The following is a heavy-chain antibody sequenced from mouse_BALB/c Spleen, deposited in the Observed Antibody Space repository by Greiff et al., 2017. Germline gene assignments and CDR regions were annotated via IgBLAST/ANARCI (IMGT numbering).Heavy chain of an antibody. Sequence: EVQLQQSGGGLVQPGGSLKLSCAASGFTFSSYTMSWVRQTPEKRLEWVAYISNGGGSTYYPDTVKGRFTISRDNAKNTLYLQMSSLKSEDTAMYYCARNYGSSPWFAYWGQGTLVTVSA. CDR3: ARNYGSSPWFAY. V-gene: IGHV5-12-2*01. J-gene: IGHJ3*01. CDR2: ISNGGGST. D-gene: IGHD1-1*01. CDR1: GFTFSSYT.